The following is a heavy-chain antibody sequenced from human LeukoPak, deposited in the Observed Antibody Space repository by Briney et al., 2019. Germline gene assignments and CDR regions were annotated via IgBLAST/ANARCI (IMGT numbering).Heavy chain of an antibody. CDR3: ARDAPQVPAAGVLAS. CDR1: GFTVSDNY. D-gene: IGHD6-13*01. V-gene: IGHV3-53*01. J-gene: IGHJ5*02. CDR2: MYSGGDT. Sequence: GGSLRLSCAASGFTVSDNYMSWVRQAPGKGLEWVSVMYSGGDTYYANSVKGRFTFSRDISKNTLYLQMNGLRTEDTAMYYCARDAPQVPAAGVLASWGQGTLVTVSS.